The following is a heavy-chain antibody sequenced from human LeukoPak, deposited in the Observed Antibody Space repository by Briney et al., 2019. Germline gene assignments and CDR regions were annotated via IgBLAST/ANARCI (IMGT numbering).Heavy chain of an antibody. Sequence: SETLSLTCAVYGGSFSGYYWSWIRQPPGKGLEWIGEINHSGSTNYNPSLKSRVTISVDTSKNQFSLKLSSVTAADTAVYYCAREPAYYYYYGMDVWGQGTTVTVSS. J-gene: IGHJ6*02. CDR3: AREPAYYYYYGMDV. V-gene: IGHV4-34*01. D-gene: IGHD1-14*01. CDR1: GGSFSGYY. CDR2: INHSGST.